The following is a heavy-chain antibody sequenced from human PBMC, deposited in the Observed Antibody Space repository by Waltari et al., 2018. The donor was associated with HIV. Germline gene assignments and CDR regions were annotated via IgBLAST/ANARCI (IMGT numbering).Heavy chain of an antibody. CDR3: AREYSSSAGWLLDY. Sequence: EVQLVESGGGLVQPGGSLRLSCAASGFTFSSYWMSWVRQAPGKGLEWVANIKQDGSEKYYVDSVKGRFTISRDNAKNSLYLQMNSLRAEDTAVYYCAREYSSSAGWLLDYWGQGTLVTVSS. CDR1: GFTFSSYW. D-gene: IGHD6-6*01. CDR2: IKQDGSEK. V-gene: IGHV3-7*01. J-gene: IGHJ4*02.